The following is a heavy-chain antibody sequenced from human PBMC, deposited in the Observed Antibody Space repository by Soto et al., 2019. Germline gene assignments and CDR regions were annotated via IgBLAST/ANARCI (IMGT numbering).Heavy chain of an antibody. CDR2: ISSSGSTI. V-gene: IGHV3-11*01. J-gene: IGHJ4*02. D-gene: IGHD3-22*01. CDR1: GFTFSDYY. Sequence: PGGSLRLSCAASGFTFSDYYMSWIRQTPGKGLEWVSYISSSGSTIYYADSVKGRFTISRDNAKNSLYLQMNSLRAEDTAVYYCARDRNSGRYYDSSPSFDYWGQGTLVTAPQ. CDR3: ARDRNSGRYYDSSPSFDY.